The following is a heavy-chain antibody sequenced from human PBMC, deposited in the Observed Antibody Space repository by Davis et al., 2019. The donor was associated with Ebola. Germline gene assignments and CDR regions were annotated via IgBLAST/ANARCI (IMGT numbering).Heavy chain of an antibody. V-gene: IGHV4-59*12. D-gene: IGHD3-3*01. CDR1: GGSISAYY. CDR2: IYYSGST. CDR3: ARGAGDDFWSGYSAFYYYYGMDV. Sequence: MPSETLSLTCTVSGGSISAYYWSWIRQPPGKGLEWIGDIYYSGSTNFNPTLKSRVTISVDTAKNQFSLKLSSVTAADTAVYYCARGAGDDFWSGYSAFYYYYGMDVWGKGTTVTVSS. J-gene: IGHJ6*04.